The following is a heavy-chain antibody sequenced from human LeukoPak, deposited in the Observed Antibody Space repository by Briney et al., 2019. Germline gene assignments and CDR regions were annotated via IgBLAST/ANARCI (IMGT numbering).Heavy chain of an antibody. D-gene: IGHD1-26*01. V-gene: IGHV5-51*01. J-gene: IGHJ4*02. CDR1: GYSFTTFW. CDR2: IYPDDSDT. CDR3: ARRGKKSGSFDLVSTGYFDY. Sequence: PGESLKISCKGSGYSFTTFWIGWVRQMPGKGLEWMGIIYPDDSDTRYSPSFQGQVTISADKSISTAYLQWSSLKASDTAMYFCARRGKKSGSFDLVSTGYFDYWGQGALVTVSS.